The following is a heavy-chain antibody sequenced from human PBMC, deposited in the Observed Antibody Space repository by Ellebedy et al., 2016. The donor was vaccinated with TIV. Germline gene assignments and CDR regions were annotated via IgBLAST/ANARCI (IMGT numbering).Heavy chain of an antibody. J-gene: IGHJ4*02. CDR1: GFTFSDYH. D-gene: IGHD6-13*01. V-gene: IGHV3-11*04. CDR2: ISSSGSTI. CDR3: ARGIAAAGFGFDY. Sequence: GESLKISCAASGFTFSDYHMSWIRQAPGKGLEWVSYISSSGSTIYYADSVKGRFTISRDNAKNSLYLQMNSLRAEDTAVYYCARGIAAAGFGFDYWGQGTLVTVSS.